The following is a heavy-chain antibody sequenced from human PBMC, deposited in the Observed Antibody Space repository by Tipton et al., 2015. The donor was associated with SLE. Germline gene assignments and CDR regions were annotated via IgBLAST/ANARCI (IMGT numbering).Heavy chain of an antibody. V-gene: IGHV4-34*01. CDR2: INHVGRT. CDR3: ARRYNWNYKDHFDY. D-gene: IGHD1-7*01. CDR1: GGSLSGYY. Sequence: TLSLTCAVYGGSLSGYYWSWIRQSPGKGLEWIDDINHVGRTNYNPSRRSRATISIDTSKNQFSLKLTSVTAADTAVYYCARRYNWNYKDHFDYWGQGTPVTVSS. J-gene: IGHJ4*02.